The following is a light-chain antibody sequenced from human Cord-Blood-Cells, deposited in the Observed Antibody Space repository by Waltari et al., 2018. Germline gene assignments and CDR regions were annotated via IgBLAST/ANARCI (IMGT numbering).Light chain of an antibody. CDR1: SLRSYY. Sequence: SSELTQDPAVSVALGQTVRITCQGDSLRSYYASWYQQKPGQAPVLVLYGKNNRPSGIPDRFSGSSSGNTASLTITWAQAEDEADYYCNSRDSSGNRVFGTGTKVTVL. J-gene: IGLJ1*01. CDR2: GKN. CDR3: NSRDSSGNRV. V-gene: IGLV3-19*01.